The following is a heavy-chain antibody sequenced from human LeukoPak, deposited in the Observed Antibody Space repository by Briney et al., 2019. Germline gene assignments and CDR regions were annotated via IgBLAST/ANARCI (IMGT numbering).Heavy chain of an antibody. V-gene: IGHV3-53*01. CDR2: IYSGGST. CDR3: ARSYYPYAFDI. D-gene: IGHD1-26*01. Sequence: GGSLRLSCAASGFTVSSNYMSWVRQAPGKGLEWVSIIYSGGSTYYADSVKGRFTISRDKSKNTLYLQMNSLRVEDTAVYYCARSYYPYAFDIWGQGTMVTVSS. CDR1: GFTVSSNY. J-gene: IGHJ3*02.